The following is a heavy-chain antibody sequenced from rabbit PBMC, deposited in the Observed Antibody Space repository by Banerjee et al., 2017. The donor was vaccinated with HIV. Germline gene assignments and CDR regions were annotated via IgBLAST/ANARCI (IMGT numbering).Heavy chain of an antibody. J-gene: IGHJ3*01. CDR1: GFSFTTSYY. CDR3: ARDLMGYTYGYAGYAYAETRLDL. D-gene: IGHD6-1*01. CDR2: IYTGSGGIT. Sequence: QSLEESGGDLVKPGASLTLTCTVSGFSFTTSYYMCWVRQAPGKGLEWIGCIYTGSGGITYAASWAKGRHTISKTSSTTVTLQMTSLTAADTATYFCARDLMGYTYGYAGYAYAETRLDLWGPGTLVTVS. V-gene: IGHV1S40*01.